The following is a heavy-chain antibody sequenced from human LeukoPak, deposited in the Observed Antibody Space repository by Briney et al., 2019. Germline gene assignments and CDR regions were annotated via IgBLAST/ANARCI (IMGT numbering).Heavy chain of an antibody. CDR3: ARASSTSTRDAFDI. D-gene: IGHD2-2*01. Sequence: GGSLRLSCAASGFTFSNYWMSWVRQAPGKGLEWVANIRQDGSEKYYVDSVKGRFIISRDNAKNSLYLQMNSLRAEDTAVYYCARASSTSTRDAFDIWGQGTMVTVSS. J-gene: IGHJ3*02. CDR2: IRQDGSEK. V-gene: IGHV3-7*01. CDR1: GFTFSNYW.